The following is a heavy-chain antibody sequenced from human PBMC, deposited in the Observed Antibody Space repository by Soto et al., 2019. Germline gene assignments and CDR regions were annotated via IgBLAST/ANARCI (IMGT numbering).Heavy chain of an antibody. V-gene: IGHV3-33*08. D-gene: IGHD2-2*02. J-gene: IGHJ4*02. CDR3: ARIAGIAAIPYYLDY. Sequence: GGSLRLSCEVSGFTFINYAMNWVRQPPGKGLEWVSGIRDDGNSKFFADSMKDRITISRDNSKNKVYLQINSLRPEDTVVYYCARIAGIAAIPYYLDYWGQGTLVTVSS. CDR2: IRDDGNSK. CDR1: GFTFINYA.